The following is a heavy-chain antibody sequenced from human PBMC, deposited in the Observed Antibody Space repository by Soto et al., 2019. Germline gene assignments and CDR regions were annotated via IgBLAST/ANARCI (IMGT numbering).Heavy chain of an antibody. V-gene: IGHV3-21*01. CDR2: ISSGNSYI. J-gene: IGHJ4*02. D-gene: IGHD3-9*01. CDR3: TTQMDYNILTGYRPFDY. CDR1: GFTFSSYS. Sequence: GGSLRLSCAVSGFTFSSYSMNWVRQAPGKGLEWVSSISSGNSYIYYADSVRGRFTVSRDNAKSSLYLQMNSLRAEDTAVYYCTTQMDYNILTGYRPFDYWGQGTLVTVSS.